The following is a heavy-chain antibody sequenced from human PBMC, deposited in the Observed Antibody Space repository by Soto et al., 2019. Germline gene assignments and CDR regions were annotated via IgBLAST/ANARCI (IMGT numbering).Heavy chain of an antibody. CDR3: AQTDGYAVEY. CDR2: IYPGDSDT. J-gene: IGHJ4*02. D-gene: IGHD5-18*01. CDR1: GYSFVSYW. V-gene: IGHV5-51*01. Sequence: GASLKISCKGSGYSFVSYWIAWVRQMPGKGLEWMGSIYPGDSDTTYSPSIQGQVTISADKSSTTVYLQWNTLKASDTAMYYCAQTDGYAVEYWCQGTQVTVSS.